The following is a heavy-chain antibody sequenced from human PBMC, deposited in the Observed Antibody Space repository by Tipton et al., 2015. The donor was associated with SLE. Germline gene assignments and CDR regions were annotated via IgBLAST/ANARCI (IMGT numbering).Heavy chain of an antibody. Sequence: TLSLTCTVSGGSISSYYWRWIRQPPGQGLEWIGYIYTSGSTNYNPPLKSRVTTSVDTSKNQFSLKLSSVTAADTAVYYCARATGTSYCDYWGQGTLVTVSS. CDR1: GGSISSYY. V-gene: IGHV4-4*08. D-gene: IGHD1-1*01. J-gene: IGHJ4*02. CDR2: IYTSGST. CDR3: ARATGTSYCDY.